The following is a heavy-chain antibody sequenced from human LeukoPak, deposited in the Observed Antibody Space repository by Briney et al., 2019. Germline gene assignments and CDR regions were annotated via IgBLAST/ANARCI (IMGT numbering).Heavy chain of an antibody. CDR1: GYTFTSYD. V-gene: IGHV1-8*01. Sequence: ASVKVSCKASGYTFTSYDINWVRQATGQGLEWMGWMNPNSGNTGYAQKFQGRVTMTMNTSISTAYMELSSLRSEDTAVYYCARGFEDFSSGYFPPLYYYYGMDVWGQGTTVTVSS. D-gene: IGHD3-3*01. J-gene: IGHJ6*02. CDR2: MNPNSGNT. CDR3: ARGFEDFSSGYFPPLYYYYGMDV.